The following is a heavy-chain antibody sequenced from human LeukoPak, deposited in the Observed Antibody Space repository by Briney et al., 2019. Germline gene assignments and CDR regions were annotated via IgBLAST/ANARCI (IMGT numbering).Heavy chain of an antibody. CDR1: GGTFSSYA. CDR3: AKDSHRPLSGWYRNYFDY. Sequence: SVKVSCNASGGTFSSYAISWVRQAPGQGLEWMGGIIPIFGTANYAQKFQGRVTITTDESTSTAYMELSSLRSEDTAVYYCAKDSHRPLSGWYRNYFDYWGQGTLVTVSS. V-gene: IGHV1-69*05. D-gene: IGHD6-19*01. J-gene: IGHJ4*02. CDR2: IIPIFGTA.